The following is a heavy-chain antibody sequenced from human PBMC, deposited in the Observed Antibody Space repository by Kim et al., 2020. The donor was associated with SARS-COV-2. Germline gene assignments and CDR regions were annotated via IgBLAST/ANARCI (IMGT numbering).Heavy chain of an antibody. J-gene: IGHJ4*02. Sequence: TYYNPSLKSRVTISVDTSKNQFSLKLSSVTAADTAVYYCASARVAGTEDYWGQGTLVTVSS. CDR2: T. D-gene: IGHD6-19*01. V-gene: IGHV4-31*02. CDR3: ASARVAGTEDY.